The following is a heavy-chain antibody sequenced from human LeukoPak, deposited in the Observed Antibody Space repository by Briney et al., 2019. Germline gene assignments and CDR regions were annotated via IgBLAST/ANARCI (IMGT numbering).Heavy chain of an antibody. J-gene: IGHJ4*02. CDR2: IYYSVST. CDR1: GGSISSGDKY. V-gene: IGHV4-30-4*01. CDR3: ARVIRRAGLDF. Sequence: SETLSLTCNVSGGSISSGDKYWSWIRQPPGKGLEWIGYIYYSVSTYYNPSLKSRLTISVDTSENQFSLPLTSVPHAHTPVYFCARVIRRAGLDFWGQGTLVTVSS. D-gene: IGHD2-21*01.